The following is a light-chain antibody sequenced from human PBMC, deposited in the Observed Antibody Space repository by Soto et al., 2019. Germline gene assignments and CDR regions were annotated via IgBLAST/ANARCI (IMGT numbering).Light chain of an antibody. CDR1: QSVSSN. Sequence: EIVMTHSPATLSVSPGERATLSCRASQSVSSNLAWYQQKPGQAPRLLIYGASTRATGIPARFSGSGSGTEFTLTISRLQSADFAVYYCQHLGTFGPGTKVDIK. CDR2: GAS. J-gene: IGKJ3*01. CDR3: QHLGT. V-gene: IGKV3-15*01.